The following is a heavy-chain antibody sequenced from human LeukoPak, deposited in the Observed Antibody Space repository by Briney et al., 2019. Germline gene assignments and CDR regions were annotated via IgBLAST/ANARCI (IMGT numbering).Heavy chain of an antibody. J-gene: IGHJ4*02. CDR2: IYENGGTT. CDR3: AKSPYDH. V-gene: IGHV3-23*01. Sequence: PGGSLRLSCVGSGFTFRSHAMSWVRQAPEKGLEFVSGIYENGGTTYYADSVKGRFSISRDNSKNTLYLQMDSLRGEDTAVYYCAKSPYDHWGQGTLVTVSS. CDR1: GFTFRSHA.